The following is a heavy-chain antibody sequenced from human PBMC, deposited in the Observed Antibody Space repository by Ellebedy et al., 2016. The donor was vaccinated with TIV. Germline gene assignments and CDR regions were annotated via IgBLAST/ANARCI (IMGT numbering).Heavy chain of an antibody. CDR2: IKTTTGGGAT. CDR1: GFIFSNAW. Sequence: GESLKISCAASGFIFSNAWVNWLRPAPGKGLEWVGRIKTTTGGGATDYAAPVNGRFIISRDDSKNTLSLQMNSLKTEDTAVYYCTTELCSSACFPGNYWGQGALVTVSS. V-gene: IGHV3-15*07. D-gene: IGHD2-15*01. CDR3: TTELCSSACFPGNY. J-gene: IGHJ4*02.